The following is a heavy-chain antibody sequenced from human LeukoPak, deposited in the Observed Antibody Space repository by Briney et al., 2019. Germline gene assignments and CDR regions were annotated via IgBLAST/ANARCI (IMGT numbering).Heavy chain of an antibody. CDR3: ARAYGGNSQYFQH. J-gene: IGHJ1*01. CDR2: INHSGST. D-gene: IGHD4-23*01. Sequence: SETLSLTCTVSGYSISSGYYWSWIRQPPGKGLEWIGEINHSGSTNYNPSLKSRVTISVDTSKNQFSLKLSSVTAADTAVYYCARAYGGNSQYFQHWGQGTLVTVSS. CDR1: GYSISSGYY. V-gene: IGHV4-38-2*02.